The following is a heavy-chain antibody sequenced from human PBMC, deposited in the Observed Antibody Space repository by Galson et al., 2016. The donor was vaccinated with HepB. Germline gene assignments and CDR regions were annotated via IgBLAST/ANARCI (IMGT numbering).Heavy chain of an antibody. V-gene: IGHV1-3*01. D-gene: IGHD3-10*01. CDR3: ARAGSTSMVQGWAYRMDV. CDR2: INAGNGDT. CDR1: GYSFITYA. Sequence: SVKVSCKASGYSFITYAMHWVRQAPGQRLEWMGWINAGNGDTKYSQKLQGRVTITRDTSASTAYMELSSLRSEDTAVYFCARAGSTSMVQGWAYRMDVWGQGTTVNVSS. J-gene: IGHJ6*02.